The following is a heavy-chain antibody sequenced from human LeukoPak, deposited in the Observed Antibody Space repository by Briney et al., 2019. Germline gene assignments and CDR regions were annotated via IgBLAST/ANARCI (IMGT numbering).Heavy chain of an antibody. V-gene: IGHV3-7*01. CDR2: INHNGNVN. J-gene: IGHJ4*02. D-gene: IGHD6-13*01. CDR3: ARDRPYSSSWYMIDY. CDR1: GFTFSSYW. Sequence: GGSLRLSCAASGFTFSSYWMNWARQAPGKGLEWVASINHNGNVNYYVDSVKGRFTISRDNAKNSLYLQMNSLRAEDTAVYYCARDRPYSSSWYMIDYWGQGTLVTVSS.